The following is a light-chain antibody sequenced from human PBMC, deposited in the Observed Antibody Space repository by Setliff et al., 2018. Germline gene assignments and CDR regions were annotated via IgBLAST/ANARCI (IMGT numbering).Light chain of an antibody. CDR3: SSYTSSSTPYV. CDR1: SSDVGGYNY. CDR2: DVS. V-gene: IGLV2-14*01. J-gene: IGLJ1*01. Sequence: LTQPASVSGSPGQSITISCTGTSSDVGGYNYVSWYQQHPGKAPKLMIYDVSKRPSGVSNRFSGSKSGNTASLTISGLQAEDEADYYCSSYTSSSTPYVFGTGTKVTVL.